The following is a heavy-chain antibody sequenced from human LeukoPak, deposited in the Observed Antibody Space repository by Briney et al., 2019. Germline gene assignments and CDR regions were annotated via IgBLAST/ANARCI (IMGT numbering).Heavy chain of an antibody. CDR3: GRQPGYCSVGSCYFDS. Sequence: PGGSLRLSCAASGFTFSNYAMTWVRQAPGKGLEWVSSINPSNGATYDADSVKGRFTISRDNSKNTLYLQMNSLGAEDTALYYCGRQPGYCSVGSCYFDSWGQGTLVTVSS. J-gene: IGHJ4*02. V-gene: IGHV3-23*01. CDR1: GFTFSNYA. CDR2: INPSNGAT. D-gene: IGHD2-15*01.